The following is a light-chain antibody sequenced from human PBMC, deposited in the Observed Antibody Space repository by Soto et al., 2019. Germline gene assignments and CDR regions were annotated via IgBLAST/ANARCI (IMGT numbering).Light chain of an antibody. J-gene: IGLJ3*02. CDR1: SSNIGNNA. V-gene: IGLV1-36*01. Sequence: QSVLTQPPSVSEAPRQRVTISCSGSSSNIGNNAVNWYQQRPGKAPKLLIYYDDLLPSGVSDRFSGSKSGTSASLAISGLQSEDEADYYCAAWDDRLNGWVFGGGTQLTVL. CDR3: AAWDDRLNGWV. CDR2: YDD.